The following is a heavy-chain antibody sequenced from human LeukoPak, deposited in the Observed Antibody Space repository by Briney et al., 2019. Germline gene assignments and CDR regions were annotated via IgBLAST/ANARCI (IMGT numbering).Heavy chain of an antibody. CDR1: GFTFSSYD. CDR3: ARGNILTGYEY. CDR2: IGFAGDT. V-gene: IGHV3-13*04. D-gene: IGHD3-9*01. J-gene: IGHJ4*02. Sequence: AGGSLRLSCAASGFTFSSYDMHWVRQSTGKGLEWVSAIGFAGDTYYAGSVKGRFTISRENAKNSLYLQMNSLRAGDTAVYHCARGNILTGYEYWGQGTLVTVSS.